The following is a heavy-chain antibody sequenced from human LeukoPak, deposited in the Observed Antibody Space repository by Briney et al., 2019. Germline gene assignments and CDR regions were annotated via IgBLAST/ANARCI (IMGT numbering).Heavy chain of an antibody. J-gene: IGHJ3*02. Sequence: PGGSLRLSCAASGFTVSNNYMTWVRQAPGKGLEWVSYISSSSSTIYYAGSVKGRFTISRDNARNSLNLQMNSLRAEDTAVYYCARDHYYYDSRRDAFDIWGQGTTVTVPS. CDR1: GFTVSNNY. V-gene: IGHV3-48*01. CDR3: ARDHYYYDSRRDAFDI. CDR2: ISSSSSTI. D-gene: IGHD3-22*01.